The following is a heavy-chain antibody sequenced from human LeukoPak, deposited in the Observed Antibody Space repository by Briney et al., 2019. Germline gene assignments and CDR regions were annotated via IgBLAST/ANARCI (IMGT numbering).Heavy chain of an antibody. J-gene: IGHJ4*02. D-gene: IGHD1-26*01. CDR3: AREGSSSYAH. CDR2: IFPGNSDT. Sequence: PGESLKISCKGSGYTFTSNWIGWVRPMPGKGLEWMGSIFPGNSDTRYSPSFQGQVIMSVDKAISTALLQWSSLKASDSAMYYCAREGSSSYAHWGQGTLVTVSS. CDR1: GYTFTSNW. V-gene: IGHV5-51*01.